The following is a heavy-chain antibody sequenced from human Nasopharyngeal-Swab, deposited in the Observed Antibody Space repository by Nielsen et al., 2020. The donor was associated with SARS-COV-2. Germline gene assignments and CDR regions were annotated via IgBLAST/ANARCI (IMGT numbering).Heavy chain of an antibody. CDR2: INHSGST. D-gene: IGHD3-22*01. V-gene: IGHV4-34*01. CDR3: ARDPGSGSFYFDY. J-gene: IGHJ4*02. Sequence: WIRRPPGKGLEWIGEINHSGSTNYNPSLKSRVTISVDTSKNQFSLKLSSVTAADTAVYYCARDPGSGSFYFDYWGQGTLVTVSS.